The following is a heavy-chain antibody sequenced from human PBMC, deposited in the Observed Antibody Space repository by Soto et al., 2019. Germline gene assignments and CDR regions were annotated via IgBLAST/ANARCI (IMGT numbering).Heavy chain of an antibody. Sequence: QVQLQQWGAGLLKPSETLSLTCAVYGGSFSGYYWSWIRQPPGKGLGWIGEINHSGSTNYNPSLKSRVTISVDTSKNQFSLKLSSVTAADTAVYYCARDVTVDRYRFDYWGQGTLVTVSS. CDR3: ARDVTVDRYRFDY. J-gene: IGHJ4*02. CDR1: GGSFSGYY. V-gene: IGHV4-34*01. D-gene: IGHD5-12*01. CDR2: INHSGST.